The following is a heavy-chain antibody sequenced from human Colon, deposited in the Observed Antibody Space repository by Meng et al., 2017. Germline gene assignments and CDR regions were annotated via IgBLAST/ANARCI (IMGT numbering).Heavy chain of an antibody. CDR1: GGSLSAYY. V-gene: IGHV4-34*01. CDR3: ARVRITIFGVVSTFDY. D-gene: IGHD3-3*01. Sequence: QVQVQHRGAGLSKPSWPLSPHWAVYGGSLSAYYWSWIRPPPGKGLEWIGEINHSGSTNYTPSLKSRVTISVDTSKNQFSLKLSSVTAADTAVYYCARVRITIFGVVSTFDYWGQGTLVTVSS. J-gene: IGHJ4*02. CDR2: INHSGST.